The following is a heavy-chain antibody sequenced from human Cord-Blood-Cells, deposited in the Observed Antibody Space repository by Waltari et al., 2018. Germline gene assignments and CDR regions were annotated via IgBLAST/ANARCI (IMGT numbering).Heavy chain of an antibody. CDR1: GASVPSTSSA. CDR3: ARDSSSYWYFDL. V-gene: IGHV6-1*01. D-gene: IGHD6-6*01. Sequence: QVQLQQSGPGLVKRSQTLSLTCAISGASVPSTSSAWNWLRQSPSRGLEWQGRTYYRSKWYNDYAVSVKSRITINPDTSKNQFSLQLNSVTPEDTAVYYCARDSSSYWYFDLWGRGTLVTVSS. J-gene: IGHJ2*01. CDR2: TYYRSKWYN.